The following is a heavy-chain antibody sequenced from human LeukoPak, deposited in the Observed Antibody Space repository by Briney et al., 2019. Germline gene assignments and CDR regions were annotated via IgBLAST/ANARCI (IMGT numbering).Heavy chain of an antibody. CDR3: AIGVPGVVAATYFDP. D-gene: IGHD2-15*01. J-gene: IGHJ4*02. V-gene: IGHV3-23*01. Sequence: GGSLRLSCAGSGSTFSSYAVTWVRQAPGKGLEWVSSISGSGGTTYNADSVRGRFTLSRDNSKNTVYLQMSRLSAGDTALYYCAIGVPGVVAATYFDPWGQGTLVTVSS. CDR1: GSTFSSYA. CDR2: ISGSGGTT.